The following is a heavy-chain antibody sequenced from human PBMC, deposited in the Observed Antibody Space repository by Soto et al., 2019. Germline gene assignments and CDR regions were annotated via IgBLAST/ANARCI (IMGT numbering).Heavy chain of an antibody. CDR2: IDPSDSYT. J-gene: IGHJ6*02. CDR1: GYSFTSYW. V-gene: IGHV5-10-1*01. CDR3: ARLLIAERHYYYYYGMDF. Sequence: PGESLKISCKGSGYSFTSYWISWVRQMPGKGLEWMGRIDPSDSYTNYSPSFQGHVTISADKSISTAYLQWSSLKASDTAMYYCARLLIAERHYYYYYGMDFWGQGTTVTVSS. D-gene: IGHD6-13*01.